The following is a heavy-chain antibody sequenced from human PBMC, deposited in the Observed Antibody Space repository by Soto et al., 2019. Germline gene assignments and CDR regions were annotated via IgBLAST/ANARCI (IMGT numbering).Heavy chain of an antibody. CDR2: IYSGGLT. V-gene: IGHV3-66*01. CDR3: AKRHFLRGDI. J-gene: IGHJ3*02. Sequence: EEQLVESGGGLVQPGESLRLSCAASGFTVSSNYITWVRQAPGKGLEWVSIIYSGGLTYYADSVKDRFSLSRDNSKNMVYLLMNNLRAEDTAVYYCAKRHFLRGDIWGQGTMVTVSS. D-gene: IGHD3-10*01. CDR1: GFTVSSNY.